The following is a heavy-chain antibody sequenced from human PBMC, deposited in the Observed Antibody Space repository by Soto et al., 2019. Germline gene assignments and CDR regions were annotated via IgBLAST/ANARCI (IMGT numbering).Heavy chain of an antibody. V-gene: IGHV1-24*01. CDR1: GYTLTELS. CDR3: ARDWHRHDAFDI. Sequence: ASVKVSCKVSGYTLTELSMHWVRQAPGKGLERMGGFDPEDGDTNYAQKFQGRVTMTKDTSTDTAYMELRSLRSDDTAVYYCARDWHRHDAFDIWGQGTMVTVSS. J-gene: IGHJ3*02. CDR2: FDPEDGDT.